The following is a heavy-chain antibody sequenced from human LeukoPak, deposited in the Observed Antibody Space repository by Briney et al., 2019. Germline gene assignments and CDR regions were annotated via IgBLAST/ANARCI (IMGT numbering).Heavy chain of an antibody. V-gene: IGHV3-53*01. Sequence: GGSLRLSCAASGLTVSSNYMSWVRQAPGKGLEWVSVIYSGGSTYYADSVKGRFTISRDNSKNTLYLQMNSLRAEDTAVYYCARVHSSGYLDYWGQGTLVTVSS. CDR3: ARVHSSGYLDY. CDR2: IYSGGST. D-gene: IGHD3-22*01. CDR1: GLTVSSNY. J-gene: IGHJ4*02.